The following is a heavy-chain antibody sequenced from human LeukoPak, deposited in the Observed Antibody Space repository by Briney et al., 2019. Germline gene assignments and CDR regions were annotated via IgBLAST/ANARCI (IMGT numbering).Heavy chain of an antibody. V-gene: IGHV4-61*01. CDR2: IYYSGST. D-gene: IGHD6-13*01. Sequence: SETLSLTCTVSGGSVSSGSYYWSWIRQPPGKGLEWIGYIYYSGSTKYNPSLKSRVTISVDTSKNQFSLKLSSVTAADTAVYFCARVIAAAGLYGMDVWGQGTTVTVSS. CDR3: ARVIAAAGLYGMDV. CDR1: GGSVSSGSYY. J-gene: IGHJ6*02.